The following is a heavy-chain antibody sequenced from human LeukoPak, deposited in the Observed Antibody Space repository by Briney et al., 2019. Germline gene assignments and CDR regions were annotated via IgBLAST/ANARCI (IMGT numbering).Heavy chain of an antibody. J-gene: IGHJ3*02. Sequence: PSETLSLTCTVSGGSISSYCWSWIRQPPGKGLEWIGYIYYSGSTNYNPSLKSRVTISVDTSKNQFSLKLSSVTAADTAVYYCARTEGLIAARRAAFDIWGQGTMVTVSS. CDR3: ARTEGLIAARRAAFDI. CDR2: IYYSGST. V-gene: IGHV4-59*01. CDR1: GGSISSYC. D-gene: IGHD6-6*01.